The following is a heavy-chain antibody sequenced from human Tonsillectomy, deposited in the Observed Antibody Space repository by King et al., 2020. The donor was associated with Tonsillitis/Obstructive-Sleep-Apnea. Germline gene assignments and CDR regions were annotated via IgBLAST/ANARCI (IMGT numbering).Heavy chain of an antibody. CDR1: GGSISSSSYY. D-gene: IGHD5-12*01. Sequence: QLQESGPGLVKPSETLSLTCTVSGGSISSSSYYWGWIRQPPGKGLEWIGSIYYSGSTYYTPSLKSRVTISVDTSKNQFSLKLSSVTAADPAVYYCARYPRLGGMDGWGQGTTVTVSS. V-gene: IGHV4-39*01. CDR2: IYYSGST. J-gene: IGHJ6*02. CDR3: ARYPRLGGMDG.